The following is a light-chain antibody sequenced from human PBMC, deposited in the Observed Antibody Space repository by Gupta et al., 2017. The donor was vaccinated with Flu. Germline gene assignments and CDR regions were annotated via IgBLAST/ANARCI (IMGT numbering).Light chain of an antibody. J-gene: IGKJ4*02. CDR1: HSVSSY. CDR3: RQGVRTLGT. CDR2: AGS. Sequence: CRASHSVSSYLDWYQQKPGQSPKLLIYAGSSLGCGVPYRFSGSGSGTDFTLTISRLQTEDFAIYYCRQGVRTLGTFGRGTKVEIK. V-gene: IGKV1-39*02.